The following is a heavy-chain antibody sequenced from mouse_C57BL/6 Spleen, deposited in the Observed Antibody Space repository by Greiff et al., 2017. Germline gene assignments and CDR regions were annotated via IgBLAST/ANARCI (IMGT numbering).Heavy chain of an antibody. V-gene: IGHV5-4*01. Sequence: EVKLMESGGGLVKPGGSLKLSCAASGFTFSSYAMSWVRQTPEKRLEWVATISDGGSYTYYPDNVKGRFTISRDNAKNHLYLQMSHLKSEDTAMYYCARDYYGNYEGYYAMDYWGQGTSVTVSS. D-gene: IGHD2-1*01. CDR3: ARDYYGNYEGYYAMDY. CDR2: ISDGGSYT. CDR1: GFTFSSYA. J-gene: IGHJ4*01.